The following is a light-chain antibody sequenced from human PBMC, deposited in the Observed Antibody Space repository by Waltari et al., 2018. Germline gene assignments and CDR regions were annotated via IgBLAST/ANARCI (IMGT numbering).Light chain of an antibody. CDR3: QQYNSYLWT. CDR1: QSISSW. Sequence: DFKMTQSPSTLSASVGDRVTITCRASQSISSWLAWYQQKQGKAPKLLIYKASSLESVVPSRFSGSRSGTEFTLTISSLQPDDFATYYCQQYNSYLWTFGQGTKVEIK. V-gene: IGKV1-5*03. J-gene: IGKJ1*01. CDR2: KAS.